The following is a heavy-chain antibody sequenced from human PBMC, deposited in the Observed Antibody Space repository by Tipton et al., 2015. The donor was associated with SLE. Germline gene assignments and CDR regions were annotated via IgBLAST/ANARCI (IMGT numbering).Heavy chain of an antibody. V-gene: IGHV4-31*03. CDR1: GGSISSGGYY. Sequence: LRLSCTVSGGSISSGGYYWSWIRQHPGKGLEWIGYIYYSGNTYYNPSLESRVTISVDTSKSQFSLKLSSLTAADTAVYYCARDLGDGGNCDYWGQGTLVTVSS. J-gene: IGHJ4*02. CDR3: ARDLGDGGNCDY. D-gene: IGHD4-23*01. CDR2: IYYSGNT.